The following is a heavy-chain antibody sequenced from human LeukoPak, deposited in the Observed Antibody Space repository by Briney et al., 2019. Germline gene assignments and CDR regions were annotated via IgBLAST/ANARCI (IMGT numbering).Heavy chain of an antibody. CDR3: ARLYCSGGSCYLDY. J-gene: IGHJ4*02. CDR1: GGSISSYY. CDR2: IFYSGST. Sequence: PSETLSLTCTVSGGSISSYYWSWIRQPPGKGLEWIGYIFYSGSTNYNPSLKSRVTISVDTSKNQFSLNLSSVTAADTAVYYCARLYCSGGSCYLDYWGQGALVTVSS. D-gene: IGHD2-15*01. V-gene: IGHV4-59*08.